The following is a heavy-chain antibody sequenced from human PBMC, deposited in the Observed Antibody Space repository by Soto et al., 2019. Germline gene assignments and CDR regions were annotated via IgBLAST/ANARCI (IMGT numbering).Heavy chain of an antibody. CDR1: GGTFSSYA. J-gene: IGHJ3*02. CDR3: ARGVGGMIWGAFDI. CDR2: IIPIFGTA. Sequence: SVKVSCKASGGTFSSYAISWVRQAPGQGLEWMGGIIPIFGTANYAQKFQGRVTITADESTSTAYMELSSLRSEDTAVYYCARGVGGMIWGAFDIWGPGTMVIVSS. V-gene: IGHV1-69*13. D-gene: IGHD1-26*01.